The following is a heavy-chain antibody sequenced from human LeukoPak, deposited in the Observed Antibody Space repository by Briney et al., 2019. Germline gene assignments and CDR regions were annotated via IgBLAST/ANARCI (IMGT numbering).Heavy chain of an antibody. CDR1: GFTVSSNY. J-gene: IGHJ4*02. V-gene: IGHV3-23*01. CDR2: ISGSGGST. D-gene: IGHD6-6*01. Sequence: PGGSLRLSCAASGFTVSSNYMSWVRQAPGKGLEWVSAISGSGGSTYYADSVKGRFTISRDNSKNTLYLQMNSLRAEDTAVYYCARGRGLPVRPPNEGFLDYWGRGTLVTVSS. CDR3: ARGRGLPVRPPNEGFLDY.